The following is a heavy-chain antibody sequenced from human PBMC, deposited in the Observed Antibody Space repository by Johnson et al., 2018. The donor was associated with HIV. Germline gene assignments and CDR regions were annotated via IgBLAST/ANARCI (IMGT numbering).Heavy chain of an antibody. Sequence: VQLVESGGGLVQPGGSLRLSCAASGFTFRNYAMSWVRQAPGKGLEWVSTISGGGSSTYYADSVTGRFTISRDNSKNALYLQMNSLRAEDTAVYSCAKGQTGYSSSWDSGGAFDIWGQGTMVTVSS. J-gene: IGHJ3*02. V-gene: IGHV3-23*04. CDR2: ISGGGSST. D-gene: IGHD6-13*01. CDR1: GFTFRNYA. CDR3: AKGQTGYSSSWDSGGAFDI.